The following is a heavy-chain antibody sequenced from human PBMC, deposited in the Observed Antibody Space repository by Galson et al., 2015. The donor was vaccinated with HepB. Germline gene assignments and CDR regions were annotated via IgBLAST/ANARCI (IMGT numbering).Heavy chain of an antibody. V-gene: IGHV1-3*01. J-gene: IGHJ4*02. Sequence: SVKGSCKASGYTFTSYAMHWVRQAPGQRLEWMGWINAGNGNTKYSQKLQGRVTITRATSANTAYMELSSLRSEDTAVYYGARDGSWGVGPGYYWGQGTLVTVSS. D-gene: IGHD1-26*01. CDR3: ARDGSWGVGPGYY. CDR1: GYTFTSYA. CDR2: INAGNGNT.